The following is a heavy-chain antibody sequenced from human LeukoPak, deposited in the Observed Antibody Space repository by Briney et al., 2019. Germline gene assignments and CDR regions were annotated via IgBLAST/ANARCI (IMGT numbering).Heavy chain of an antibody. CDR1: GFTFSSHS. V-gene: IGHV3-21*01. CDR2: INSDSTYI. CDR3: ARFETRAVAAKDY. D-gene: IGHD6-19*01. J-gene: IGHJ4*02. Sequence: PGGSLRLSCAASGFTFSSHSMNWVRQAPGKGLEWVSSINSDSTYIYHADSVKGRFTISRDNAKNSLYLQMNSLRAEDTAVYYCARFETRAVAAKDYWGQGTLVTVSS.